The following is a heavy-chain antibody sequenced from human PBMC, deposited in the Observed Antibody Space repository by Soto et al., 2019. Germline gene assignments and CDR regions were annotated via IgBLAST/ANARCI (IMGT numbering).Heavy chain of an antibody. CDR3: ARGPSPPLFDY. J-gene: IGHJ4*02. CDR2: ISSSISTI. V-gene: IGHV3-48*01. Sequence: EVQLVESGGDLVQPGGSLRLSCAASGFTFSSHSMNWVRQAPGKGLEWVSYISSSISTIYYADSVKGRFTISRDNAKNSLYLQMNSLRAEDTAVYYCARGPSPPLFDYWGQGTLVTVSS. CDR1: GFTFSSHS.